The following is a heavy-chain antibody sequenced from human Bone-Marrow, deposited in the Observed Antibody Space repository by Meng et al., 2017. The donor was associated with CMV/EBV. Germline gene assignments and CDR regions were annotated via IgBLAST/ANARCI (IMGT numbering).Heavy chain of an antibody. CDR3: ARRLPGGWFDP. CDR1: GYSISRGYY. V-gene: IGHV4-38-2*02. CDR2: IYYSGST. J-gene: IGHJ5*02. Sequence: ESLKISCTVSGYSISRGYYWGWIRQPPGKGLEWIGSIYYSGSTYYNPSLKSRVTISVDTSKNQFSLKLSSVTAADTAVYYCARRLPGGWFDPWGQGTLVTVSS. D-gene: IGHD1-14*01.